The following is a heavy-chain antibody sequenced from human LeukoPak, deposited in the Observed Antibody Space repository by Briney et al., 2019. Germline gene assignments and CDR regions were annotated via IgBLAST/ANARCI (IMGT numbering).Heavy chain of an antibody. D-gene: IGHD2-2*01. Sequence: ASVKVSCKASGYTFTGYYIHWVRQAPGQGLEGMGWINPNSGGTNYSQKFQGRVTMTRDAYISTAYMELSRLRSDDTAVYYCAREGRIVVVPAAINYYYYGMDVWGQGTTVTVSS. CDR1: GYTFTGYY. CDR3: AREGRIVVVPAAINYYYYGMDV. J-gene: IGHJ6*02. V-gene: IGHV1-2*02. CDR2: INPNSGGT.